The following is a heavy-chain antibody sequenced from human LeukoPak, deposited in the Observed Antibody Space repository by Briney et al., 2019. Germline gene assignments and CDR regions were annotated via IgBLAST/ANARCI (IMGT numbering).Heavy chain of an antibody. CDR1: GFTFSSYS. D-gene: IGHD6-19*01. CDR2: ISSSSSYI. Sequence: GGSLRLSCAAPGFTFSSYSMNWVRQAPGKGLEWVSSISSSSSYIYYADSVKGRFTISRDNAKNSLYLQMNSLRAEDTAVYYCARERARIAVAGRIDYWGQGTLVTVSS. J-gene: IGHJ4*02. CDR3: ARERARIAVAGRIDY. V-gene: IGHV3-21*01.